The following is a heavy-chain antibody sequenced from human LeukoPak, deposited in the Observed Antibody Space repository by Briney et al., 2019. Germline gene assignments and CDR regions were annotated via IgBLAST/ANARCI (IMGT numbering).Heavy chain of an antibody. D-gene: IGHD2-21*01. CDR2: ISAYNGNT. V-gene: IGHV1-18*01. CDR1: GYALTSYG. J-gene: IGHJ4*02. Sequence: ASLMVCWKAAGYALTSYGMRWVRQAPGQGLEWMGWISAYNGNTNYAQKLQGRVTMTTDTSTSTAYMELRSLRSDDTAVYYCARDGEAPPAPLYWGQGTLVTVSS. CDR3: ARDGEAPPAPLY.